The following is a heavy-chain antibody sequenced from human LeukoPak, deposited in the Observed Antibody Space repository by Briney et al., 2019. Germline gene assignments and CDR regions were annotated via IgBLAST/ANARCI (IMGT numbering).Heavy chain of an antibody. Sequence: GGSLRLSCTASRFTFGDLSWFRQAPGKGLEWVGFIRSKAYGGTTEYAASVRGRFTISRDDSTSIAYLQMNSLKTEDTAVYYCTPTQGSYWGQGTLVTVSS. CDR2: IRSKAYGGTT. CDR3: TPTQGSY. J-gene: IGHJ4*02. V-gene: IGHV3-49*03. D-gene: IGHD3-10*01. CDR1: RFTFGD.